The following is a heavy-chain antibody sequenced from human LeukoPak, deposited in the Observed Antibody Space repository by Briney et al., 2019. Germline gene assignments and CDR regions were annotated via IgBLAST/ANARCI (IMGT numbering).Heavy chain of an antibody. V-gene: IGHV1-8*02. Sequence: GASVKVSCKASGYTFTSYGISWVRQAPGQGLEWMGWMNPNSGNTGYAQKFQGRVTMTRNTSISTAYMELSSLRSEDTAVYYCAREDDFWSGYDDYWGQGTLVTVSS. CDR1: GYTFTSYG. J-gene: IGHJ4*02. D-gene: IGHD3-3*01. CDR3: AREDDFWSGYDDY. CDR2: MNPNSGNT.